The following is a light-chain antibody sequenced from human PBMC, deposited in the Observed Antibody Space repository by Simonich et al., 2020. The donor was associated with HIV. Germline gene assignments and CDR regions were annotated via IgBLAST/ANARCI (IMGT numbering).Light chain of an antibody. CDR3: QQYGSSPWT. CDR1: QSVSRN. CDR2: GAS. Sequence: EIVMTQSPATLSVSPGDRATLSCRASQSVSRNLAWYQQKPGQAPRLLIYGASTRASGIPARFSGSGSGTEFTLTISSMQSEDFAVYYCQQYGSSPWTFGQGTKVEIK. V-gene: IGKV3-15*01. J-gene: IGKJ1*01.